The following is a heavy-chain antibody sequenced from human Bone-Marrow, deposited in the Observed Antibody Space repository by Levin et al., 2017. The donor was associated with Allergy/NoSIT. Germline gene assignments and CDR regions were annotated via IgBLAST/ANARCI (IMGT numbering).Heavy chain of an antibody. CDR1: GYSLTQLA. D-gene: IGHD1-1*01. V-gene: IGHV1-24*01. CDR2: LDPEKDET. Sequence: GGSLRLSCKVSGYSLTQLAMHWVRQAPGKGLEWMGGLDPEKDETVYAQKFQGRVTMTEDTSTDTAYMELSSLRSDDTAVYYCATDAEWNDGLDYWGQGTLVTVSS. J-gene: IGHJ4*02. CDR3: ATDAEWNDGLDY.